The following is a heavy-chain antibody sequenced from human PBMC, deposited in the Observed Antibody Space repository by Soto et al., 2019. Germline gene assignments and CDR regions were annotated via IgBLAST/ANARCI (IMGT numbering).Heavy chain of an antibody. J-gene: IGHJ4*02. Sequence: QVQLEQSGGEVKQPGSSVRVSCKTSGGTFSTYASNWVRQAPGQGLEWMGALIPLFGTADYSQKFQGRVTITADESTSTAYMELSSLRFDDTTVYFCARPKGTYSSGYYYFDFWGQGTLVTVSS. CDR1: GGTFSTYA. D-gene: IGHD6-19*01. CDR3: ARPKGTYSSGYYYFDF. CDR2: LIPLFGTA. V-gene: IGHV1-69*01.